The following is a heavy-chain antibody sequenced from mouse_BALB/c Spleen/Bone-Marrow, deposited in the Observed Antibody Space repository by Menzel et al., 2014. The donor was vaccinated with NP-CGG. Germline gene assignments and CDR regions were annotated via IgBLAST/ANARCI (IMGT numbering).Heavy chain of an antibody. D-gene: IGHD1-1*01. J-gene: IGHJ1*01. V-gene: IGHV1S16*01. CDR1: GYTFTSYW. CDR2: INTGHGRT. CDR3: SICYGRRTCGHFDV. Sequence: QVQLQQSGAELVKPGASGKLSCKASGYTFTSYWMHWVKLRPGQGFEWVGEINTGHGRTYYTEKFKRKATLTVDKSSSTTYIQLNSLTCEDSAVYDSSICYGRRTCGHFDVWGAGTTVTVSS.